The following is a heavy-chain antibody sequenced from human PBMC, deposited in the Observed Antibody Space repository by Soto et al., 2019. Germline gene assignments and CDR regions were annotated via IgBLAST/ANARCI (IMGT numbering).Heavy chain of an antibody. CDR2: IWYDGSNK. J-gene: IGHJ4*02. Sequence: GGSLRLSCAASGFTFSSYGMHWVRQAPGKGLEWVAVIWYDGSNKYYADSVKGRLTISRDNSKNTLYLQMNSLRAEDTAVYYCARDNEFGYSGYDTQYSSSGLFDYWGQGTLVTVSS. CDR1: GFTFSSYG. V-gene: IGHV3-33*01. D-gene: IGHD5-12*01. CDR3: ARDNEFGYSGYDTQYSSSGLFDY.